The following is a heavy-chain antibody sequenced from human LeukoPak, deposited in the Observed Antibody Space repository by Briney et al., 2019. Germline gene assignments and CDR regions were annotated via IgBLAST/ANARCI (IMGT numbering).Heavy chain of an antibody. D-gene: IGHD3-3*01. CDR3: ASFWSGYSPFDY. CDR1: GFTFSSYW. CDR2: IKQDGSEK. V-gene: IGHV3-7*01. Sequence: GGSLGLSCAASGFTFSSYWMSWVRQAPGKGLEWVANIKQDGSEKYYVDSVKGRFTISRDNAKNPLYLQMNSLRAEDTAVYYCASFWSGYSPFDYWGQGTLVTVSS. J-gene: IGHJ4*02.